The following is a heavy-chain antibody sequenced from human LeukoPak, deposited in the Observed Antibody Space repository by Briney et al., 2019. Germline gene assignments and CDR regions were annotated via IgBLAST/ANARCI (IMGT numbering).Heavy chain of an antibody. CDR3: ARAYSGSYLGAFDI. CDR2: IYYSGST. Sequence: SETLSLTCTVSGGSISSYYWSWIRQPPGKGLEWSGYIYYSGSTNYNPSLKSRVTISVDKSKNQFSLKLSSVTAADTAVCYCARAYSGSYLGAFDIWGQGTMVTASS. V-gene: IGHV4-59*12. CDR1: GGSISSYY. D-gene: IGHD1-26*01. J-gene: IGHJ3*02.